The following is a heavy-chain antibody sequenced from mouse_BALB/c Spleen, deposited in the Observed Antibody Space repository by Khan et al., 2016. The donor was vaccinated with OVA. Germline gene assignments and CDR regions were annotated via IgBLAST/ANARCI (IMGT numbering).Heavy chain of an antibody. V-gene: IGHV9-3-1*01. CDR2: INTYTGET. CDR1: GYTFTNYG. D-gene: IGHD2-12*01. J-gene: IGHJ3*01. CDR3: VEGNNYAGNY. Sequence: QIQLVQSGPELKKPGEMVKISCKASGYTFTNYGMNWVKQAPGKGLKWMGWINTYTGETTYTDDFKGRFAFSLETSATTAYLQINSLKNEDTATCFCVEGNNYAGNYWGQGTLVTVST.